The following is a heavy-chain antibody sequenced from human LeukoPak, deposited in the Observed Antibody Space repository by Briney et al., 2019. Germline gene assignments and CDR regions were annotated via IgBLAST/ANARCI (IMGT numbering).Heavy chain of an antibody. Sequence: SETLSLTCTVSGGSISSSSYYWGWIRQPPGKGLEWIGSIYYSGSTYYNPSLKSRVTISVDTSKNQFSLKLSSVTAADTGVYYCARGRGVVVVAATARNWFDPWGQGTLVTVSS. J-gene: IGHJ5*02. CDR3: ARGRGVVVVAATARNWFDP. CDR1: GGSISSSSYY. CDR2: IYYSGST. V-gene: IGHV4-39*07. D-gene: IGHD2-15*01.